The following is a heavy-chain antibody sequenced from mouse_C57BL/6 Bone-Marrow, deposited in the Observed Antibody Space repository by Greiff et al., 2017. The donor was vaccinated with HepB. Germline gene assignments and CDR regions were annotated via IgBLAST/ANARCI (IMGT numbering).Heavy chain of an antibody. J-gene: IGHJ4*01. CDR2: IDPSDSYP. V-gene: IGHV1-69*01. CDR3: ARLRSSYGDY. Sequence: QVQLKQPGAELVMPGASVKLSCKASGYTFTSYWMHWVKQRPGQGLEWIGEIDPSDSYPNYNQKFKGKSTLTVDKSSSTAYMQLSSLTSEDSAVYYCARLRSSYGDYWGQGTSVTVSS. D-gene: IGHD1-1*01. CDR1: GYTFTSYW.